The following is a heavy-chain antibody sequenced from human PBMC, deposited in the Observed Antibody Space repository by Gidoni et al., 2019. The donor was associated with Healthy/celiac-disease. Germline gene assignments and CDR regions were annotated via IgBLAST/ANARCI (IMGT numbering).Heavy chain of an antibody. CDR2: ISYDGSNK. CDR1: GFTFSSYG. D-gene: IGHD3-10*01. V-gene: IGHV3-30*18. Sequence: QLQLVEAGGGVVQPGRSLRFSCAVSGFTFSSYGMDGVRQAPGKGLELVSVISYDGSNKYYADSVKGRFTISRDKSKNTLYLQMNSLRAEDTAVYYCAKLLLMTNDAFDIWGQGTMVTVSS. J-gene: IGHJ3*02. CDR3: AKLLLMTNDAFDI.